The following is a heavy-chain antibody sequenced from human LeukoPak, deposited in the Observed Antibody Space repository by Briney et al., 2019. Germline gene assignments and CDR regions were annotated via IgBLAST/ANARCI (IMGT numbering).Heavy chain of an antibody. CDR3: AKSGAARFDY. CDR2: ISSSSSYI. D-gene: IGHD6-6*01. CDR1: GFTFSTYS. J-gene: IGHJ4*02. V-gene: IGHV3-21*04. Sequence: GGSLRLSCAGSGFTFSTYSMNWVRQAPGKGLEWVSSISSSSSYIHYADSVKGRFTVSRDNARNSFYLQMNSLRAEDTAVYYCAKSGAARFDYWGQGTLVTVSS.